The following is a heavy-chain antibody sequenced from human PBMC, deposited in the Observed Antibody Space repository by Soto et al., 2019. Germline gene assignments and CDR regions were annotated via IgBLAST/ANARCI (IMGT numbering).Heavy chain of an antibody. CDR1: GFTFSSYA. CDR2: ISYDGSNK. J-gene: IGHJ6*02. V-gene: IGHV3-30-3*01. D-gene: IGHD1-1*01. Sequence: QVQLVESGGGVVQPGRSLRLSCAASGFTFSSYAMHWVRQAPGKGLVWVAVISYDGSNKYYADSVKGRFTISRDDSKNTLYLQMNSLRAEHTAVYYCARDRLRYNWNDFPYYYYGMDVWGQGTTVTVSS. CDR3: ARDRLRYNWNDFPYYYYGMDV.